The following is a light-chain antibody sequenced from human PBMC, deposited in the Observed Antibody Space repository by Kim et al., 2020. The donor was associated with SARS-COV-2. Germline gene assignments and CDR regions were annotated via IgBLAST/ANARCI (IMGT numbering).Light chain of an antibody. CDR2: SAS. V-gene: IGKV1-8*01. J-gene: IGKJ2*01. CDR1: QDIRNF. Sequence: SAATGDRVTITCRARQDIRNFLAWYQQKPGKAPSLLIYSASTLQSGVPSRFSGSGSGTDFTLTISSLQSEDFATYYCQQVFGYPYTFGQGTKLEI. CDR3: QQVFGYPYT.